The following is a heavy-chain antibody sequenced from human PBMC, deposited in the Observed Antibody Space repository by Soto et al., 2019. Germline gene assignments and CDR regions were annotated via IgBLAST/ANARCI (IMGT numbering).Heavy chain of an antibody. CDR2: ISSSASHI. J-gene: IGHJ5*02. CDR1: GVSFSSYS. Sequence: EVQLVESGGGLVKPGGSLRLSCAASGVSFSSYSMNWVRQAPGKGLEWVSSISSSASHINYADSVKGRFTISRDNAKKSLYLQMTSLRAVDTAVYYCARGYTGYCSGGTCYWFDPWGQGTLVTVSS. D-gene: IGHD2-15*01. V-gene: IGHV3-21*01. CDR3: ARGYTGYCSGGTCYWFDP.